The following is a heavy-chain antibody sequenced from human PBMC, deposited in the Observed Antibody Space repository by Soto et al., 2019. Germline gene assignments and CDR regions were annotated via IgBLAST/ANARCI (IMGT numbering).Heavy chain of an antibody. Sequence: ASVKVSCKASGYTFTIYGISWVRQAPGQGLEWMGWIRAYNGNTNYAQMLQGRVTMTTDTSTSTAYMELRSLRSDDTAVYYCARSLGYCSGGSCYGAESWGQGTLVTVSS. D-gene: IGHD2-15*01. CDR2: IRAYNGNT. J-gene: IGHJ4*02. CDR3: ARSLGYCSGGSCYGAES. V-gene: IGHV1-18*01. CDR1: GYTFTIYG.